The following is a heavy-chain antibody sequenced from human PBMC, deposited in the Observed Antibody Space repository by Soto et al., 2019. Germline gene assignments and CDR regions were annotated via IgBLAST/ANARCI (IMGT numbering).Heavy chain of an antibody. Sequence: GPLRLSGAASGFTFSSYAMSWVRQAPGKGLEWISAISGSGGSTYYADSVKGRFTISRDNSKNTLYLQMNSLRAEDTAVYYCAKDWSYGPYYYGMDVWGQGTTVTVSS. CDR2: ISGSGGST. CDR1: GFTFSSYA. J-gene: IGHJ6*02. V-gene: IGHV3-23*01. CDR3: AKDWSYGPYYYGMDV. D-gene: IGHD5-18*01.